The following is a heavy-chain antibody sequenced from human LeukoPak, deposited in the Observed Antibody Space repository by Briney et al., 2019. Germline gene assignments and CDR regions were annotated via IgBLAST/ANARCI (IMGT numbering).Heavy chain of an antibody. CDR1: GFTFSSYA. J-gene: IGHJ4*02. CDR3: AKRPQVVAAYYFDS. D-gene: IGHD2-15*01. Sequence: GGSLRLSCSASGFTFSSYALSWVRQAPGKGLEWVSGIIGGGGSAYYADSVKGRFTISRDNSKNTLYLQMNSLRAEDTAVYYCAKRPQVVAAYYFDSWGQGTLVTVSS. CDR2: IIGGGGSA. V-gene: IGHV3-23*01.